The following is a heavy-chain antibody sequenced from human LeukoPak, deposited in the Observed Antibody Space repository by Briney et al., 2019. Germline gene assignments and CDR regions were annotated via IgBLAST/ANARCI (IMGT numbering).Heavy chain of an antibody. D-gene: IGHD1-26*01. CDR2: ISASSSYI. CDR1: GFTFDDDG. J-gene: IGHJ4*02. Sequence: PGRSLRLSCAASGFTFDDDGMNWVRQAPGKGLEWVSSISASSSYIYYADSVKGRFSISRDNAKNSLYLQMNSLRAEDTAVYYCARDLLGWELHYFDYWGQGTLVTVSS. V-gene: IGHV3-21*01. CDR3: ARDLLGWELHYFDY.